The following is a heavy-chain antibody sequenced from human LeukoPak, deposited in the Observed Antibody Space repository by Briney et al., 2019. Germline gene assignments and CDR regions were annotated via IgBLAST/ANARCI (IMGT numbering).Heavy chain of an antibody. V-gene: IGHV4-59*08. CDR1: GGSISSYY. Sequence: SETLSLTCTVSGGSISSYYWSWIRQPPGKGLEWIGYIYYSGSTNYNPSLKSRVTISVDTSKNQFSLKLSSVTAADTAVYYCARPDSGYSYGPYDYWGQGTLVTVSS. D-gene: IGHD5-18*01. J-gene: IGHJ4*02. CDR3: ARPDSGYSYGPYDY. CDR2: IYYSGST.